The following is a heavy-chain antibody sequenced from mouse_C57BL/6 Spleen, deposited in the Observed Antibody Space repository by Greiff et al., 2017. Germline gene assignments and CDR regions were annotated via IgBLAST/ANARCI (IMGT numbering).Heavy chain of an antibody. CDR3: ARSHPDSSRDMDY. J-gene: IGHJ4*01. D-gene: IGHD3-2*02. CDR1: GYTFTSYW. CDR2: IDPSSGGT. V-gene: IGHV1-62-3*01. Sequence: VQLQQPGAELVKPGASVKLSCKASGYTFTSYWMHWVKQRPGRGLEWIGRIDPSSGGTNYNEKFKGKATLTVDKSSSTAYMQLSSLTSEDSAVFYCARSHPDSSRDMDYWGQGTSVTVSS.